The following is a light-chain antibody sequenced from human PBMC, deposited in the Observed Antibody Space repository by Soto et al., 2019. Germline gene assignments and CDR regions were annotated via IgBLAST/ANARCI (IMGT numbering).Light chain of an antibody. J-gene: IGLJ1*01. CDR1: SSNIGAGYD. V-gene: IGLV1-40*01. CDR2: GNI. CDR3: CSDAASYTFV. Sequence: QSVLTQPPSVSGAPGQRVTISCTGSSSNIGAGYDVHWYQQRPGTAPKLLIFGNINRPSGVPDRFSGSKSGTSASLAITGLQAEDEGDYYCCSDAASYTFVFGTGTKVTVL.